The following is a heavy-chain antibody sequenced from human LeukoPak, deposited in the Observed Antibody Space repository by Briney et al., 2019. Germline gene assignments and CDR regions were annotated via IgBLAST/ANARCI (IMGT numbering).Heavy chain of an antibody. D-gene: IGHD3-10*01. J-gene: IGHJ4*02. V-gene: IGHV3-48*01. CDR3: ASIITTMVRGVIPLDY. CDR2: ISSSSSTI. CDR1: GFTFSSYS. Sequence: GGSLRLSCAASGFTFSSYSMNWVRQAPGKGLEWVSYISSSSSTIYYADSVKGRFIISRDNSKNTVYLQMNSLRAEDTAVYYCASIITTMVRGVIPLDYWGQGTLVTVSS.